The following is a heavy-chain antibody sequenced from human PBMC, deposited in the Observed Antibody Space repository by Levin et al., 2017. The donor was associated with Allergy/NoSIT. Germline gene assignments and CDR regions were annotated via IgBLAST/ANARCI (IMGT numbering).Heavy chain of an antibody. CDR3: AKAGIVLADYGSDGS. CDR1: GYTFTAYY. CDR2: INPKSGGT. Sequence: ASVKVSCKASGYTFTAYYLHWVRQAPGQGLEWMGWINPKSGGTNYAQKFQGRVTVTRDTSITTAYMELSSLRSDDTAVYYCAKAGIVLADYGSDGSWGQGTLVTVSS. J-gene: IGHJ5*02. V-gene: IGHV1-2*02. D-gene: IGHD4-17*01.